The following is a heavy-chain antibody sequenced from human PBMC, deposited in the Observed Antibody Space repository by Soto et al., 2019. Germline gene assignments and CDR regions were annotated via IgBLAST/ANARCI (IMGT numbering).Heavy chain of an antibody. CDR3: APLPPRIVVVVLPIPT. CDR2: IYHTGST. D-gene: IGHD2-15*01. V-gene: IGHV4-4*02. Sequence: QVQLQESGPRLVKPSGTLSLTCAVSGASISSTNWWTWVRQPPGKGLEWIGEIYHTGSTKYNPSLQSPLTISLDKSNTQFSLNLSSVTAADTAVYYCAPLPPRIVVVVLPIPTWGQGTLVTVSS. J-gene: IGHJ4*02. CDR1: GASISSTNW.